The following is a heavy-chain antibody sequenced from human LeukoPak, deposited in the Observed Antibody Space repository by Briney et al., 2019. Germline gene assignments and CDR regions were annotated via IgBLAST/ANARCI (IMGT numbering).Heavy chain of an antibody. V-gene: IGHV4-59*01. CDR3: ARAPSAIGGAFDI. J-gene: IGHJ3*02. D-gene: IGHD3-10*01. CDR1: GDSISTYY. CDR2: IYYRVTS. Sequence: SETLSLTCTVSGDSISTYYWSWIRQPPGKGLEWIGYIYYRVTSDYNPSLKSRVTMSVDMSTRQISLKLSSVTAADTAVYYCARAPSAIGGAFDIWGQGTMVTVSS.